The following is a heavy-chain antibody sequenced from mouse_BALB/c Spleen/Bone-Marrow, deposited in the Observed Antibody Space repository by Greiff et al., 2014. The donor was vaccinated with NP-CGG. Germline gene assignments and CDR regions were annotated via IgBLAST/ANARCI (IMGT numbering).Heavy chain of an antibody. J-gene: IGHJ3*01. CDR1: GYSFTGYN. Sequence: EVHLVESGPELEKPGASVKISCKASGYSFTGYNMNWVKQTNGKSLEWIGNIDPYYGGISYNQKFKDKDTLTVDRSSSTAYMQLKSLTSEDSAVYYCARSIEYRPLTYWGQGTLVTVSA. CDR3: ARSIEYRPLTY. D-gene: IGHD2-14*01. CDR2: IDPYYGGI. V-gene: IGHV1-39*01.